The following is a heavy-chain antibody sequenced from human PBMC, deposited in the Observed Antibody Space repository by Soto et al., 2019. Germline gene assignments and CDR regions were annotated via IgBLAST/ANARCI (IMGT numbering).Heavy chain of an antibody. J-gene: IGHJ4*02. CDR2: IYYNGNT. Sequence: QLQLQESGPGLVKPSETLSLTCTVSGGSISSSPYYWGWIRQPPGKGLEWIGNIYYNGNTFYNPSLKRRVTLSIDTSKNQFSLKLSSVTAADTAVYYCARHGPLSNNWNQLDYWGQGTLVTVSS. V-gene: IGHV4-39*01. D-gene: IGHD1-1*01. CDR3: ARHGPLSNNWNQLDY. CDR1: GGSISSSPYY.